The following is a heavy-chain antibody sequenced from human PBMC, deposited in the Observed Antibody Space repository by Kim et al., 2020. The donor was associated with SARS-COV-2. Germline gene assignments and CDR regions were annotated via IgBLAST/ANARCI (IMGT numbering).Heavy chain of an antibody. D-gene: IGHD3-22*01. CDR1: GYTFTGYY. J-gene: IGHJ4*01. CDR2: SNPNSRGT. V-gene: IGHV1-2*05. CDR3: ERGCFDYYAISGYYHFYY. Sequence: ASVKVSCKASGYTFTGYYMHWVRQAPGQGLEWMGRSNPNSRGTNYAQKIQGRVTMTRDTSISTAYMELSRQSSDDTVGFYLERGCFDYYAISGYYHFYYW.